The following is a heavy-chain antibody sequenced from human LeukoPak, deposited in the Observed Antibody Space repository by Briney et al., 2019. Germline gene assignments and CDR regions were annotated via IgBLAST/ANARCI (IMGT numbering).Heavy chain of an antibody. CDR3: ARHRSGGSQDDAFDI. J-gene: IGHJ3*02. CDR1: GFTFSSYE. V-gene: IGHV3-48*03. D-gene: IGHD2-15*01. Sequence: AGGSLRLSCAASGFTFSSYEMNWVRQAPGKGLEWVSYISSSGSTIYYADSVKGRFTISRQNAKNSLFLQMNSLRAEDTVVYYCARHRSGGSQDDAFDIWGQGTMVTVSS. CDR2: ISSSGSTI.